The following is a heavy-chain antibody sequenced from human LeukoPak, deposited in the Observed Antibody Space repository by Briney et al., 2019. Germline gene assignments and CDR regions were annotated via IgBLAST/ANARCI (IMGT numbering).Heavy chain of an antibody. CDR3: AISSYCSGDCYSDY. J-gene: IGHJ4*02. CDR2: INHSGST. CDR1: GGSFSGYY. D-gene: IGHD2-21*02. Sequence: KPSETLSLTCAVYGGSFSGYYWSWIRQPPGKGLEWIGEINHSGSTNYNPSLKSRVTISVDTSKNQFSLKLSSVTAADTAVYYCAISSYCSGDCYSDYWGQGTLVTVSS. V-gene: IGHV4-34*01.